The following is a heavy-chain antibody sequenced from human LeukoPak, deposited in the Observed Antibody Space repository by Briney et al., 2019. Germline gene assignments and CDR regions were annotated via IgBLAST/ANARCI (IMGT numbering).Heavy chain of an antibody. CDR3: ARDGGGLVVVPAGYGMDV. Sequence: GGSLRLSCAASGFTFDNYGMHWVRQAPGKGLEWVAVTSYDGSNKYYADSVKGRFTISRDNSKNTLYLQMNSLRAEDTAVYYCARDGGGLVVVPAGYGMDVWGQGTTVTVSS. CDR1: GFTFDNYG. V-gene: IGHV3-30*03. J-gene: IGHJ6*02. CDR2: TSYDGSNK. D-gene: IGHD2-2*01.